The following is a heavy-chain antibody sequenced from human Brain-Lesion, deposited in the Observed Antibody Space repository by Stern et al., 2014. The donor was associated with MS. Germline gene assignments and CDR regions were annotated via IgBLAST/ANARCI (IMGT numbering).Heavy chain of an antibody. V-gene: IGHV1-2*04. J-gene: IGHJ4*02. CDR2: INPKRGGT. CDR1: GYTFTGYY. D-gene: IGHD3-22*01. CDR3: ATYYYDSTGYNDF. Sequence: VQLVESGAEVKKPGASVKVSCKASGYTFTGYYMHWVRQAPGQGLEGMGWINPKRGGTNYAQKFQGWVTMTRDTSINTAYMELSRLRSDDTAVYYCATYYYDSTGYNDFWGQGTLGTVSS.